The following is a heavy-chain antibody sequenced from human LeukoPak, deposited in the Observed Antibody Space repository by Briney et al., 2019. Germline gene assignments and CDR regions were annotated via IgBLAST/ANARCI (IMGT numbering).Heavy chain of an antibody. CDR1: GGSFSGYY. Sequence: PSETLSLTCAVYGGSFSGYYWSWIRQPPGKGLERIGEINHSGSTNYNPSLKSRVTISVDTSKNQFSLKLSSVTAADTAVYYCARGTSYEFGDYYDSPPDKYYFDYWGQGTLVTVSS. CDR3: ARGTSYEFGDYYDSPPDKYYFDY. D-gene: IGHD3-22*01. CDR2: INHSGST. J-gene: IGHJ4*02. V-gene: IGHV4-34*01.